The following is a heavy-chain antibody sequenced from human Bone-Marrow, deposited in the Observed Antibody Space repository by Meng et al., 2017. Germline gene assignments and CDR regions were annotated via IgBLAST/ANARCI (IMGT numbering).Heavy chain of an antibody. J-gene: IGHJ4*02. V-gene: IGHV4-38-2*01. D-gene: IGHD3-10*01. CDR1: GYSISSGYY. Sequence: SETLSLTCAVSGYSISSGYYWGWIRQPPGKGLEWIGSIYHSGSNYYNPSLKSRVTISVDTSKNQCSLKLSSVTAADTAVYYCARGFPTGLIRFGALGPYFDYWGQGTLVTVPQ. CDR3: ARGFPTGLIRFGALGPYFDY. CDR2: IYHSGSN.